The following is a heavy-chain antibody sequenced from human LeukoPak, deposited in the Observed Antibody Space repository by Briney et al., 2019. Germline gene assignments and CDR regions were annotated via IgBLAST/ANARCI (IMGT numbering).Heavy chain of an antibody. CDR1: GFTFSSYW. CDR2: IDRDGSRI. J-gene: IGHJ5*02. CDR3: VSSRGGGITIFGTPRPAFDP. Sequence: GGSLRLSCAVSGFTFSSYWMHWVRQAPGKGLVWVSRIDRDGSRINYADSVKGRFTISRDNGKNTLFLQMNSLRAEDAAVYYCVSSRGGGITIFGTPRPAFDPWGQGTLVTVSS. V-gene: IGHV3-74*01. D-gene: IGHD3-3*01.